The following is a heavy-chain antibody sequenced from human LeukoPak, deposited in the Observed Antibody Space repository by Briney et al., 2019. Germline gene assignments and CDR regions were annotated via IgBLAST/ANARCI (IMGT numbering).Heavy chain of an antibody. CDR2: MNPNSGNT. V-gene: IGHV1-8*01. CDR3: ARGYCSSTSCYPEAEYFQH. Sequence: ASVKLSCTASGYTFTSYDINWVRQATGQGLEWMGWMNPNSGNTGYAQKFQGRVTMTRNTSISTAYMELSSLRSEDTAVYYCARGYCSSTSCYPEAEYFQHWGQGTLVTVSS. J-gene: IGHJ1*01. D-gene: IGHD2-2*01. CDR1: GYTFTSYD.